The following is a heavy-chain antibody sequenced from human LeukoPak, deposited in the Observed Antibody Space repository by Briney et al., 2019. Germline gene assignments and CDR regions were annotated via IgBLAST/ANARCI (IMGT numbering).Heavy chain of an antibody. CDR1: GYTFTGYY. D-gene: IGHD3-10*01. J-gene: IGHJ6*02. Sequence: ASVKVSCKASGYTFTGYYMHWVRQAPGQGLEWMGWINPNSGGTNYAQKFQGRVTMTRDTSISTAYMELSRLRSDDTAVYYCARDRVPSGSYYTPLYYGMDVWGQGTTVTVSS. V-gene: IGHV1-2*02. CDR2: INPNSGGT. CDR3: ARDRVPSGSYYTPLYYGMDV.